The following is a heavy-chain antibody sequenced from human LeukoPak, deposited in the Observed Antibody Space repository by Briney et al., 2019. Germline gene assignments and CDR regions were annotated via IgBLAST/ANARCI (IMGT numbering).Heavy chain of an antibody. CDR3: VRQREQVMLYYYFDL. CDR1: GDSVSSDNAT. Sequence: SQTLSLTCAVSGDSVSSDNATWNWIRQSPSRGLEWLGRTYFRSKWYNDFAASVRGRITINADTSKNQFSLQLNSVTPEDTAVYYCVRQREQVMLYYYFDLWGRGTLVTVSS. J-gene: IGHJ2*01. V-gene: IGHV6-1*01. CDR2: TYFRSKWYN. D-gene: IGHD1-26*01.